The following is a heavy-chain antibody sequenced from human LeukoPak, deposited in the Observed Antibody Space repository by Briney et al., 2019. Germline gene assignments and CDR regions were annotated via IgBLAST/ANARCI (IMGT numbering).Heavy chain of an antibody. Sequence: GGSLRLSCAASGFTFSSYAMHWVRKAPGKGLEWVAVISYDGSNKYYADSVKGRFTISRDNSKNTLYLQMNSLRAEDTAVYYCARSSSSWYPLPYYGMDVWGQGTTVTVSS. V-gene: IGHV3-30-3*01. CDR3: ARSSSSWYPLPYYGMDV. D-gene: IGHD6-13*01. J-gene: IGHJ6*02. CDR1: GFTFSSYA. CDR2: ISYDGSNK.